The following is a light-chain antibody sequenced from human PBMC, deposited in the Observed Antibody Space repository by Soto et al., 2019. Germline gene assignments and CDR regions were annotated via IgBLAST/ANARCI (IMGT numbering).Light chain of an antibody. V-gene: IGLV7-43*01. J-gene: IGLJ2*01. CDR1: TGAVTSGYY. CDR3: LLFYGGAQPVV. Sequence: QAVVTQEPSLTVSPGGTVTLTCASSTGAVTSGYYPNWFQQKPGQAPRALIYNTSNRHSWTPARFSGSLVGGKAALALSGVQAEDEAEYYCLLFYGGAQPVVFGGGTKLTVL. CDR2: NTS.